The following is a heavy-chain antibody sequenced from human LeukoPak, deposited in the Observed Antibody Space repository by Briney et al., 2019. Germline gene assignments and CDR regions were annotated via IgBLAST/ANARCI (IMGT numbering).Heavy chain of an antibody. CDR3: ARDRHGDYNEFDY. V-gene: IGHV1-69*05. CDR1: GGTFSSYA. CDR2: IIPIFGTA. J-gene: IGHJ4*01. D-gene: IGHD4-17*01. Sequence: SVKVSCKASGGTFSSYAISWVRQAPGQGLEWMVRIIPIFGTANYAQKFQGRVTITTDESTSKAYMELSRQRSEDKAVYYCARDRHGDYNEFDYWCQGTLLNVSS.